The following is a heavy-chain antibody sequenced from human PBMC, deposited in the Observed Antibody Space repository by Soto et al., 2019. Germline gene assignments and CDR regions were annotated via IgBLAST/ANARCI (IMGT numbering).Heavy chain of an antibody. CDR1: GFNFSSAW. J-gene: IGHJ4*02. D-gene: IGHD3-22*01. CDR3: TNYHHSLIVVDR. V-gene: IGHV3-15*07. CDR2: IKSRTDGETT. Sequence: GGSLRLSCTASGFNFSSAWMNWVRQAPGKGLEWVGRIKSRTDGETTDYAAPIKGRFSISRDDSKNTLYLHMNSLRIEDTAVYYCTNYHHSLIVVDRWGQGTLVTVSS.